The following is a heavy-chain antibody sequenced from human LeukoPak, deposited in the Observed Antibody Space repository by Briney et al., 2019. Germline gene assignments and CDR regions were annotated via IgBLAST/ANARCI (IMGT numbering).Heavy chain of an antibody. CDR1: GFTFSSYA. CDR2: ISGSGGST. D-gene: IGHD2-15*01. CDR3: AKGYCGGSCYAVFDY. V-gene: IGHV3-23*01. Sequence: GGSLRLSCAASGFTFSSYAMSWVRQAPGKGLEWVSAISGSGGSTYYADSVKGRFTISRDNSKNTLYLQMNSLRAEDTAVYYCAKGYCGGSCYAVFDYWGQGTLVTVSS. J-gene: IGHJ4*02.